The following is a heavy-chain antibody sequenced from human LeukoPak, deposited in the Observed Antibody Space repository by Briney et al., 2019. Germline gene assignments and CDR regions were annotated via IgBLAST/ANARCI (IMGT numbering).Heavy chain of an antibody. J-gene: IGHJ3*02. CDR1: GGSFSGHY. CDR2: INHSGST. Sequence: SETLSLTCTVYGGSFSGHYWSWIRQPPGKGLEWIGEINHSGSTNYNPSFKSRVTISVDTSKNQFSLKLSSVTAADTAVYYCARVVQGFDDFEIWGQGTMVTVSS. V-gene: IGHV4-34*01. CDR3: ARVVQGFDDFEI. D-gene: IGHD2-2*01.